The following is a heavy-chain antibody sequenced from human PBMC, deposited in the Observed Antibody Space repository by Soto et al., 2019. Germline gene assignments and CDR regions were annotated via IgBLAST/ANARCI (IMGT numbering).Heavy chain of an antibody. D-gene: IGHD3-9*01. J-gene: IGHJ6*02. CDR2: ISYDGSNK. CDR3: ARDDHVLRYFDWLSHYYYGMDV. Sequence: GGSLRLSCAASGFTFSSYAMHWVRQAPGKGLEWVAVISYDGSNKYYADSVKGRFTISRDNSKNTLYLQMNSLRAEDTAVYYCARDDHVLRYFDWLSHYYYGMDVWGQGTTVTVSS. V-gene: IGHV3-30-3*01. CDR1: GFTFSSYA.